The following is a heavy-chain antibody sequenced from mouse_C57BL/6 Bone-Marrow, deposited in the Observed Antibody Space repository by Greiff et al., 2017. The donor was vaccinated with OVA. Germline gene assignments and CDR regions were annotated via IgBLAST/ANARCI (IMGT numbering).Heavy chain of an antibody. Sequence: VQLKESGPELVKPGASVKISCKASGYAFSSSWMNWVKQRPGKGLEWIGRLYPGDGDTNYNGKFKGKATLTADKSSSPAYMQLSSLTSEDSAVYCCARHEDGYYASYFDYWGQGTTLTVSS. D-gene: IGHD2-3*01. CDR2: LYPGDGDT. CDR1: GYAFSSSW. V-gene: IGHV1-82*01. CDR3: ARHEDGYYASYFDY. J-gene: IGHJ2*01.